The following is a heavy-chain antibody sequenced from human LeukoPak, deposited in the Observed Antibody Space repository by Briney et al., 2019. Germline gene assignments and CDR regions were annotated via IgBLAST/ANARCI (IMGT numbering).Heavy chain of an antibody. CDR2: ISAYKVNT. CDR3: ARRMVRGAAIDY. Sequence: VTVSCKASGYTFTSYGISWVRQAPGQGREWMGWISAYKVNTNYAQKLQGRVTMTTETSTSTAYMELRSLRSDDTAVYYCARRMVRGAAIDYWGQGTLVTVSS. CDR1: GYTFTSYG. D-gene: IGHD3-10*01. V-gene: IGHV1-18*04. J-gene: IGHJ4*02.